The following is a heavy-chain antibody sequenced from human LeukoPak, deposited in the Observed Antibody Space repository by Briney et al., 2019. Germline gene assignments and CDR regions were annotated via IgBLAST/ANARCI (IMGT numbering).Heavy chain of an antibody. V-gene: IGHV1-69*01. Sequence: ASVKVSCKTSGDTFSSYAIIWVRQAPGQGLEWMGGIIPIYGTVNYAQKFQGRVTITADEFTSTAYMELTSLTSEDTAVYYCARDRTGYGDYMNRLDRWGQGTLVTVSS. J-gene: IGHJ5*02. D-gene: IGHD4-17*01. CDR3: ARDRTGYGDYMNRLDR. CDR1: GDTFSSYA. CDR2: IIPIYGTV.